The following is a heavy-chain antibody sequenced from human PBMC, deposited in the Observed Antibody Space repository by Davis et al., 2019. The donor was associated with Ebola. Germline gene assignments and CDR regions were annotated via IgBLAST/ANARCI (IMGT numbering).Heavy chain of an antibody. CDR3: ASVISMIAY. Sequence: PGGSLRLSCAASGFTFSSYAMHWVRQAPGKGLEWVAVISYDGSNKYYADSVKGRFTISRDNSKNTLYLQMNSLRAEDTAVYYCASVISMIAYWGQGTLVTVSS. J-gene: IGHJ4*02. CDR2: ISYDGSNK. V-gene: IGHV3-30*04. CDR1: GFTFSSYA. D-gene: IGHD3-22*01.